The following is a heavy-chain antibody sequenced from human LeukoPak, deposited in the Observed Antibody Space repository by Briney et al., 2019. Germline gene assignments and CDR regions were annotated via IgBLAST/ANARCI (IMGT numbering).Heavy chain of an antibody. CDR2: ISSNSSYI. CDR1: GFTFSSYS. Sequence: PGGSLRLSCAASGFTFSSYSMNWVRQAPGKGLEWVSSISSNSSYIYYADSVKGRLTISRDNAKNSLYLQMNSLRAEDTAVYYCASESGSGSSAFDYWGQGTLVTVSS. CDR3: ASESGSGSSAFDY. J-gene: IGHJ4*02. D-gene: IGHD3-10*01. V-gene: IGHV3-21*01.